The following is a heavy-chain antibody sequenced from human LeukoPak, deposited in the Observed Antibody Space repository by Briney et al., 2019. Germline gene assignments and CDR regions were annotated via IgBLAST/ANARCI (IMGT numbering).Heavy chain of an antibody. CDR1: GFTFSSYA. V-gene: IGHV3-49*04. CDR3: TRDLNWFDP. J-gene: IGHJ5*02. Sequence: PGGSLRLSCAASGFTFSSYAMSWVRQAPGKGLEWVGFIRSKAYGGTTEYAASVKGRFTISRDDSKSIAYLQMNSLKTEDTAVYYCTRDLNWFDPWGQGTLVTVSS. CDR2: IRSKAYGGTT.